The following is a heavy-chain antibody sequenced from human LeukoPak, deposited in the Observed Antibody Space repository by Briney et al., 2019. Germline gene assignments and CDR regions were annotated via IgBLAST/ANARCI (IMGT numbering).Heavy chain of an antibody. V-gene: IGHV1-46*01. CDR3: AREGRKDGGENDSSLDY. D-gene: IGHD4-23*01. Sequence: GASVKVSCKASGYTFTSYYMQWVRQAPGQGLEWMGIINPSGGSASYAQKFQGRVTMTRDTSTSTVYMDLSSLRSEDTAVYYCAREGRKDGGENDSSLDYWGQGTLVTVSS. CDR2: INPSGGSA. J-gene: IGHJ4*02. CDR1: GYTFTSYY.